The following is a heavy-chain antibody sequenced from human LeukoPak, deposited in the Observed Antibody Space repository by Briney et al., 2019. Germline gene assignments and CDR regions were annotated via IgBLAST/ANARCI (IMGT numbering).Heavy chain of an antibody. V-gene: IGHV3-23*01. D-gene: IGHD3-10*01. J-gene: IGHJ4*02. Sequence: GGSLRLSCAASGFTFSSYAMTWVRQAPGKGLEWVSAISGGGDTTSYADSVKGRFTISSDNSKNTLYLQMNSLRAEDTAVYCCDGSGSYFGYWGQGTLVTVSS. CDR2: ISGGGDTT. CDR3: DGSGSYFGY. CDR1: GFTFSSYA.